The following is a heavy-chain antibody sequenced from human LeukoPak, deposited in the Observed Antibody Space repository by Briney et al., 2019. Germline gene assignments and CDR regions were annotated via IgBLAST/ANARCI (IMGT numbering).Heavy chain of an antibody. CDR1: QHFYRLQ. V-gene: IGHV4-34*01. CDR2: INHSGSA. CDR3: ARADDY. Sequence: SETLSVTLAVYGQHFYRLQCRLSGQPPGKGLEWIGEINHSGSANYNPSLKSRVTISVDTSKNQFPLKVSSVPAADTAVYYCARADDYWGQGTLVTVSS. J-gene: IGHJ4*02.